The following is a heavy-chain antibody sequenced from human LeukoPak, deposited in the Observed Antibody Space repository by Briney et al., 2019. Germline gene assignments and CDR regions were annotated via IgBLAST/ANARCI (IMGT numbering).Heavy chain of an antibody. Sequence: ASETLSLTCAVYGGSFSGYYWSWIRQPPGKGLEWIGEINHSGGTNCNPSLESRVSISVDTSKNQFSLKLSSVTAADTAVYYCARLRFTYYYGSGRDYFDYWGQGTLVTVSS. D-gene: IGHD3-10*01. CDR1: GGSFSGYY. V-gene: IGHV4-34*01. CDR3: ARLRFTYYYGSGRDYFDY. CDR2: INHSGGT. J-gene: IGHJ4*02.